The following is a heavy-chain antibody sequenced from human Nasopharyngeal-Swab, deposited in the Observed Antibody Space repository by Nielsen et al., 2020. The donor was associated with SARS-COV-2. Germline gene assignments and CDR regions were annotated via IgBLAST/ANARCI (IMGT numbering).Heavy chain of an antibody. CDR3: ARDGDQYMFDD. J-gene: IGHJ4*02. D-gene: IGHD2-21*02. Sequence: GESLKISCAASGFSLSRHGMNWVRQAPGKGLEWVSSVGGSDDSTFYADSVKGRFTISRDNAKNTLYLQMNSLRADDTAVYYCARDGDQYMFDDWGQGTLVTVSS. CDR2: VGGSDDST. V-gene: IGHV3-23*01. CDR1: GFSLSRHG.